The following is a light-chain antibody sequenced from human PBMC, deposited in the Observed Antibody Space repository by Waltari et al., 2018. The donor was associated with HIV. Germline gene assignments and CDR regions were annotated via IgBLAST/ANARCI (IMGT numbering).Light chain of an antibody. CDR1: RTLVHSPDSRNC. V-gene: IGKV4-1*01. Sequence: DILMTPSPNSLAVSLGERATIHCRSNRTLVHSPDSRNCLAWYQQKPGQSPKLLIYWASTRASGVPDRFSGSGSGTNFSLTISTLQTDDVTLYYCQQYCSLGPTFGGGTKVEIK. J-gene: IGKJ4*01. CDR3: QQYCSLGPT. CDR2: WAS.